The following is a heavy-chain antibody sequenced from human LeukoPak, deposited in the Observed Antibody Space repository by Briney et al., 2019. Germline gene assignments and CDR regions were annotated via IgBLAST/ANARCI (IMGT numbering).Heavy chain of an antibody. CDR1: NGSISSSSYY. D-gene: IGHD3-22*01. V-gene: IGHV4-39*01. CDR3: ARHYYDSSGYGNWFDP. CDR2: IYYSGST. Sequence: SETLSLTCTVSNGSISSSSYYWGWIRQPPGKGLEWIGSIYYSGSTYYNPSLKSRVTISVDTSKNQFSLKLSSVTAADTAVYYCARHYYDSSGYGNWFDPWGQGTLVTVSS. J-gene: IGHJ5*02.